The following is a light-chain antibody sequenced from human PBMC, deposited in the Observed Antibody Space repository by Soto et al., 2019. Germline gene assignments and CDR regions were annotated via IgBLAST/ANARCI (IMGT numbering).Light chain of an antibody. CDR3: QQSYSSPIT. V-gene: IGKV3-15*01. CDR1: QSVSSN. CDR2: GAS. Sequence: EIVMTHSPATLSVSPGERATLSCRASQSVSSNLAWYQQKPGQAPRLLIYGASTRATGIPARFSGSGSGTDFTLTISSLQPEDFATYYCQQSYSSPITFGQGTRLEIK. J-gene: IGKJ5*01.